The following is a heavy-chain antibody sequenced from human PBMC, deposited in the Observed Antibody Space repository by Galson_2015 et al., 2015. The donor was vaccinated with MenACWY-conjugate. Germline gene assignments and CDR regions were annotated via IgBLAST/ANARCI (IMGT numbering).Heavy chain of an antibody. CDR2: IKSKSDGGTT. J-gene: IGHJ3*02. CDR3: AREGVALGDAFDI. D-gene: IGHD3-3*01. Sequence: SLRLSCAASGFILSNAWMSWVRQAPGKGLEWVGRIKSKSDGGTTDYAAPVKGRFSISRDESKNTLSLQMNSLKTEDTAVYYCAREGVALGDAFDIWGQGTMVTVSS. CDR1: GFILSNAW. V-gene: IGHV3-15*01.